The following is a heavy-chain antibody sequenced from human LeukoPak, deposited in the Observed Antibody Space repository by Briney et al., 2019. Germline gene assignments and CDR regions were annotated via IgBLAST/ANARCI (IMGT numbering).Heavy chain of an antibody. V-gene: IGHV1-2*02. CDR1: GYTFTGYY. CDR3: ARTREYSSSWYFPPFDP. D-gene: IGHD6-13*01. CDR2: INPNSGRT. J-gene: IGHJ5*02. Sequence: RRASVKVSCKASGYTFTGYYMNWVRQAPGQELEWMGWINPNSGRTNYAQNFQGRVTMTRDPSISTAYMELSGLTSNDTAVYYCARTREYSSSWYFPPFDPWGQGTLVTVSS.